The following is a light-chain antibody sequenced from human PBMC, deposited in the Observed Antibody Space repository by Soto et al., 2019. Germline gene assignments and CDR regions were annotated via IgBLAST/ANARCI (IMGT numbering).Light chain of an antibody. CDR1: QTVYSN. J-gene: IGKJ1*01. Sequence: EIVMTQSPATLSVSPGERATLSCSASQTVYSNVAWYQQRPGQAPRLLLYRASSRAIDIPARFSGSGSGTEFTLPSSSLQSEDSAVYYCQHYHNLWSFGQGTRVELK. V-gene: IGKV3-15*01. CDR2: RAS. CDR3: QHYHNLWS.